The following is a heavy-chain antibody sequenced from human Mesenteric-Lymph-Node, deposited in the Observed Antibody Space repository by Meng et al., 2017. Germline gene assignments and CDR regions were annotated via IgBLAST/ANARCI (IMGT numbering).Heavy chain of an antibody. Sequence: SETLSLTCTVSGGSISNGNYWWSWIRQHPGKGLEWIGYISYSGSTYYNPSLRSQVSISVDTSKNQFSLKLNSVTAADTAVYYCARASPGDSGGPYNWFDPWGQGTLVTVSS. D-gene: IGHD7-27*01. CDR2: ISYSGST. CDR3: ARASPGDSGGPYNWFDP. J-gene: IGHJ5*02. CDR1: GGSISNGNYW. V-gene: IGHV4-31*01.